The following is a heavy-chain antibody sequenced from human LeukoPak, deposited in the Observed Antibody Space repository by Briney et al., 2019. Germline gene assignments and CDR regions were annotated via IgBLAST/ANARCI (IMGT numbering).Heavy chain of an antibody. D-gene: IGHD6-19*01. CDR2: ISAYNGHT. CDR1: GYTFTSYG. J-gene: IGHJ6*03. V-gene: IGHV1-18*01. CDR3: ARVVVGQWLTTYYYYYYMDV. Sequence: GASVKVSCKASGYTFTSYGISWVRQAPGQGLEWMGWISAYNGHTKYAQKLQGRVTMTTDTSTSTAYMELRSLRSDDTAVYYCARVVVGQWLTTYYYYYYMDVWGKGTTVTISS.